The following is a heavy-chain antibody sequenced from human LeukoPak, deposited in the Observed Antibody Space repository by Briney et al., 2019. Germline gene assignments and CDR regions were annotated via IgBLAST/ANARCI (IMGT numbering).Heavy chain of an antibody. J-gene: IGHJ4*02. Sequence: PPGGSLRLSCTASGFTFSSYAMSWVRQAPGKGLEWVSAISGSGGSTYYADSVKGRFTISRDNSKNTLYLQMNSLRAEDTAVYYCANVWFGEPIDYWGQGTLVTVSS. CDR2: ISGSGGST. D-gene: IGHD3-10*01. CDR1: GFTFSSYA. CDR3: ANVWFGEPIDY. V-gene: IGHV3-23*01.